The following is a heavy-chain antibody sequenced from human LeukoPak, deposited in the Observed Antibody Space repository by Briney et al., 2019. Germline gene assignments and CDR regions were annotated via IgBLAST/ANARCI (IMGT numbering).Heavy chain of an antibody. CDR2: INPSGGST. D-gene: IGHD2-15*01. CDR1: GYTFTSYY. CDR3: VRDLTPSFCTSGSCPYGGYFDH. J-gene: IGHJ4*02. Sequence: GASVKVSCKASGYTFTSYYMHWVRQAPGQGLEWMGIINPSGGSTSYAQKLQGRVTMTRITSTNTAYLELRNLISDDTAVYYCVRDLTPSFCTSGSCPYGGYFDHWGQGTLVTVSS. V-gene: IGHV1-46*01.